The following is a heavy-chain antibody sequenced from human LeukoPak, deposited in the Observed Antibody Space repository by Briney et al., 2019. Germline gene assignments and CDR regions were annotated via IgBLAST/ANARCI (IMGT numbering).Heavy chain of an antibody. D-gene: IGHD3-10*01. CDR3: ARILPEYYYGSGSYPYYYYYGMDV. V-gene: IGHV4-34*01. CDR2: INHSGST. Sequence: SETLSLTCAVYGGSFSGYYWSWIRQPPGKGLEWIGEINHSGSTNYDPSLKSRVTISVDTSKNQFSLKLSSVTAADTAVYYCARILPEYYYGSGSYPYYYYYGMDVWGQGTTVTVSS. J-gene: IGHJ6*02. CDR1: GGSFSGYY.